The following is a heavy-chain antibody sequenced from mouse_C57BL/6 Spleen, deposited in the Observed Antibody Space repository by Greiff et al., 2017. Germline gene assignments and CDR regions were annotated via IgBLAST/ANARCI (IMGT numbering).Heavy chain of an antibody. D-gene: IGHD2-4*01. V-gene: IGHV1-42*01. J-gene: IGHJ4*01. Sequence: VQLQQSGPELVKPGASVKISCKASGYSFTGYYMNWVKQSPEKSLEWIGEINPSTGGTTYNQKFKAKATLTVDKSSSTAYMQLKSLPSEDSAVYYCARGDDYPYARDYWGQGTSVTVSS. CDR3: ARGDDYPYARDY. CDR1: GYSFTGYY. CDR2: INPSTGGT.